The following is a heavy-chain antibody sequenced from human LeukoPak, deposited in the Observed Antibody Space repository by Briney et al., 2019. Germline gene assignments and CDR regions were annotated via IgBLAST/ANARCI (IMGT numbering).Heavy chain of an antibody. J-gene: IGHJ4*02. CDR1: GLTFNTYA. CDR2: ISGNGGST. V-gene: IGHV3-23*01. D-gene: IGHD3-3*01. Sequence: GGSLRLSCAASGLTFNTYAMSWVRQAPGKGLEWVSVISGNGGSTYYADSVKGRFTISRDKSKNTVSLQMNSLRAEDTAVYHCAKLNGYDFWSGYYYFDYWGQGTLVTVSS. CDR3: AKLNGYDFWSGYYYFDY.